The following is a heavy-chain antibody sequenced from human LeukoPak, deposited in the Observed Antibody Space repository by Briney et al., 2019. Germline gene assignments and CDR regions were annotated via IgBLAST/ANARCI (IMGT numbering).Heavy chain of an antibody. Sequence: GGSLRLSCAASEFTFSSHDMRWVRQAPGKGLEWVSSIVHIGTGTYYADSVKGRFTISRDNSKNTLYLQLNSLRAEDTAIYYCAKDLTYYYDSTGYYFDYWGRGTLVTVSS. J-gene: IGHJ4*02. V-gene: IGHV3-23*01. CDR2: IVHIGTGT. D-gene: IGHD3-22*01. CDR1: EFTFSSHD. CDR3: AKDLTYYYDSTGYYFDY.